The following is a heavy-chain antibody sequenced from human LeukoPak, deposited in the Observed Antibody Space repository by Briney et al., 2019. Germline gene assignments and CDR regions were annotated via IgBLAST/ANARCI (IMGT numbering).Heavy chain of an antibody. D-gene: IGHD6-25*01. CDR1: GFTFSTYA. J-gene: IGHJ4*02. CDR2: ITSGGGTT. V-gene: IGHV3-23*01. Sequence: GGSLRLSCAASGFTFSTYAMTWVRLAPGKALEWVSAITSGGGTTYYAGSVKGRFTISRDNSKNTLYLQMNSLRAEDTAVYYCARDPPRAAWVFDYWGQGTLVSVSS. CDR3: ARDPPRAAWVFDY.